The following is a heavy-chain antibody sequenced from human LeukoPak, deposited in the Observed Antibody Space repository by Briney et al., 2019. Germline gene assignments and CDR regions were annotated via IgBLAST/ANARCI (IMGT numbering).Heavy chain of an antibody. CDR1: GGSISSSSYY. J-gene: IGHJ4*02. Sequence: TLSLTCTVSGGSISSSSYYWSWIRQPAGKGLEWIGRIYTSGSTNYNPSLKSRVTISVDTSKNQFSLKLSSVTAADTAVYYCARVAGNWGQGTLVTVSS. V-gene: IGHV4-61*02. CDR2: IYTSGST. CDR3: ARVAGN.